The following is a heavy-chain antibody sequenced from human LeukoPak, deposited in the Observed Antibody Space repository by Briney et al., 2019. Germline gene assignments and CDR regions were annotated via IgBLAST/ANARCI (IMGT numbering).Heavy chain of an antibody. CDR1: GFPLSTSGVG. CDR3: AHSLPIVATMGYYFDY. Sequence: SGPTLVNPTQTLTLTCTFSGFPLSTSGVGVGWIRQPPGKALEWLALIYWDDDKRYSPSLKSRLTITKDTSKNQVVLTMTNMDPVDTATYYCAHSLPIVATMGYYFDYWGQGTLVTVSS. V-gene: IGHV2-5*02. CDR2: IYWDDDK. D-gene: IGHD5-12*01. J-gene: IGHJ4*02.